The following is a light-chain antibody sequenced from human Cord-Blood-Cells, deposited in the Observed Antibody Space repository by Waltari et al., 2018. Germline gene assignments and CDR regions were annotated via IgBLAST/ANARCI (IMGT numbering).Light chain of an antibody. CDR2: WAS. V-gene: IGKV4-1*01. CDR1: QSVLYSSNNKNY. J-gene: IGKJ2*03. CDR3: QQYYSTAYS. Sequence: DIVMTQSPDSLAVSLGERATINCKSSQSVLYSSNNKNYLAWYQQKQGQPPKLLIDWASTRESGVPDLFSGSGSGTDFTLTISSLQAEDVAVYYCQQYYSTAYSFGQGTKLEIK.